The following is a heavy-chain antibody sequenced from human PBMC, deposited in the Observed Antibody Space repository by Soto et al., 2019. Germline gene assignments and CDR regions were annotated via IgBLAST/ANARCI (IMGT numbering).Heavy chain of an antibody. CDR1: GYSSSNYY. CDR3: ASVTTIWSN. V-gene: IGHV1-46*01. J-gene: IGHJ4*02. D-gene: IGHD2-21*02. CDR2: VNPHGAST. Sequence: QVQVVQSGAEVREPGASVKASCTASGYSSSNYYTHWARQAPGQGLEWMGIVNPHGASTVYAQRFQGRLTLTRDTSTNTDSMDLSRLTSDDTAIYYCASVTTIWSNGGQGTLVTVSS.